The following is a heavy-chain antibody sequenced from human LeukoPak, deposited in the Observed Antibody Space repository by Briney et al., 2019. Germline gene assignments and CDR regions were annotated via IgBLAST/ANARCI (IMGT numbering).Heavy chain of an antibody. CDR2: ISYDGSNK. J-gene: IGHJ4*02. CDR3: ARGSSSSLDY. V-gene: IGHV3-30-3*01. CDR1: GFTFSSYA. D-gene: IGHD6-6*01. Sequence: GGSLRLSCAASGFTFSSYAMHWVRQAPGKGLEWVAVISYDGSNKYYADSVKGRFTISRDNSKNTLYLQMNSLRAEDTAVYYCARGSSSSLDYWGQGTLVTVSS.